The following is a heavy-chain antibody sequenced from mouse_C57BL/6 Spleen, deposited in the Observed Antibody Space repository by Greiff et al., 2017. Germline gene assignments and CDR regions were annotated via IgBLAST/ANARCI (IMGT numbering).Heavy chain of an antibody. D-gene: IGHD1-1*01. Sequence: EVQLQQSGPELVKPGASVKISCKASGYSFTDYNMNWVKQRNGTSLEWIGVINPNYGTTSYNQKFKGKATLTVDQSSSTAYMQLNSLTSEDSAGYYCARFSYYYGSRNYAMDYWGQGTSVTVSA. CDR2: INPNYGTT. CDR3: ARFSYYYGSRNYAMDY. J-gene: IGHJ4*01. V-gene: IGHV1-39*01. CDR1: GYSFTDYN.